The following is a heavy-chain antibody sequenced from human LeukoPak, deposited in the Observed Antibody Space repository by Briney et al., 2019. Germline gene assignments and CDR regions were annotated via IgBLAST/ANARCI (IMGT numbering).Heavy chain of an antibody. Sequence: GGSLRLSCVASGFPFRSFSMNWVRQAPGKRLEWVSSISSSSTYIYYADSVKGRFTISRDNAKNSLYLQMNSLRVEDTAVYYCARAEGSGSSFDYWGQGTLVTVS. CDR3: ARAEGSGSSFDY. D-gene: IGHD3-10*01. J-gene: IGHJ4*02. V-gene: IGHV3-21*01. CDR1: GFPFRSFS. CDR2: ISSSSTYI.